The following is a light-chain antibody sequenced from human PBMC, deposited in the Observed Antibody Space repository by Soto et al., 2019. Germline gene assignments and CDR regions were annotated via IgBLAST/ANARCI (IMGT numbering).Light chain of an antibody. CDR3: QQYGGCPLT. Sequence: ENVLTQSPGTLSLSPGERATLSCRASQSVSSNYLAWYQQKPGQPPPLLLFCVSTRAAGVPARFSGSGSGTEFTLTIISLQSEDFAVVYCQQYGGCPLTFGRGTKVDIK. V-gene: IGKV3-20*01. CDR1: QSVSSNY. J-gene: IGKJ4*01. CDR2: CVS.